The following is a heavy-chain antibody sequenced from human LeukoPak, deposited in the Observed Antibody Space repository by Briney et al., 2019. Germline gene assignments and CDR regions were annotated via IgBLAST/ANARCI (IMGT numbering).Heavy chain of an antibody. J-gene: IGHJ4*02. CDR2: MNPNSGNT. D-gene: IGHD1-20*01. CDR1: GYTFTSYD. V-gene: IGHV1-8*01. CDR3: ARVKIYSWNVAYFDY. Sequence: ASVKVSCKASGYTFTSYDINWVRQATGQGLEWMGWMNPNSGNTGYAQKFQGRVTMTRNTSVSTAYMELSSLRSEDTAVYYCARVKIYSWNVAYFDYWGQGTLVTVSS.